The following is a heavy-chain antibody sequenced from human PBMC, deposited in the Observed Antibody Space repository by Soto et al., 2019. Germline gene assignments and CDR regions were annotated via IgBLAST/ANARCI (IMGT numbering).Heavy chain of an antibody. CDR2: INQAGNKK. J-gene: IGHJ4*02. CDR3: ARDRGSGRY. Sequence: GGSLRLSCVTSGLTFSNYWLSWVRQAPGKGLEWVANINQAGNKKYYVDSVKGRFTISRDNAKNSLYLQMNSLKAEDTAVYYCARDRGSGRYGGQGTLVTVSS. CDR1: GLTFSNYW. V-gene: IGHV3-7*05. D-gene: IGHD2-8*02.